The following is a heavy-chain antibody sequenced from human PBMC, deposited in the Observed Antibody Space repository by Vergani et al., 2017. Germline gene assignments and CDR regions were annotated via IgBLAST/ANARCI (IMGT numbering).Heavy chain of an antibody. CDR1: GFTFDDYG. D-gene: IGHD5-12*01. J-gene: IGHJ5*02. CDR3: ARDPLTTMATSDPIWFDP. V-gene: IGHV3-20*04. Sequence: EVQLVESGGGVVRPGGSLRLPCAASGFTFDDYGMSWVRHAPGKGREWVSGINWNGGSTGYADSVTGRFTISRDNAKNSLYLQSDSLRAEDTAGYYRARDPLTTMATSDPIWFDPWGQGTLVTVCS. CDR2: INWNGGST.